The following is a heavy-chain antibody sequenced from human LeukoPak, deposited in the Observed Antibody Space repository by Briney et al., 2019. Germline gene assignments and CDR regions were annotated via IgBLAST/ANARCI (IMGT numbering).Heavy chain of an antibody. Sequence: PSETLSLTYTVSGGSISSYYWSWIRQTAGKGLEWIGRIHTSGSTNYNPSLKSRVTLSVDTSKNQFSLKLSSVTATDTAVYYCARDRYFYDSSGYLAPWGQGTLVTVSS. V-gene: IGHV4-4*07. D-gene: IGHD3-22*01. J-gene: IGHJ5*02. CDR3: ARDRYFYDSSGYLAP. CDR2: IHTSGST. CDR1: GGSISSYY.